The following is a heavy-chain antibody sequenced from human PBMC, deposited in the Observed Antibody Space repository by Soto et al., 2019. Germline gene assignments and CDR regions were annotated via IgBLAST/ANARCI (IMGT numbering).Heavy chain of an antibody. CDR1: GYTFTSYG. D-gene: IGHD3-10*01. CDR2: ISDYNGNT. Sequence: QVQLVQSGAEVKKPGASVKVSCKASGYTFTSYGISWVRQAPGQGLEWMGWISDYNGNTNYAQKLQGRVTMTPDTSTRTAYMELRSLGPDDTAVYYCGRYGSGSYAFYYYYGMDAWGQGTTVTVSS. V-gene: IGHV1-18*01. CDR3: GRYGSGSYAFYYYYGMDA. J-gene: IGHJ6*02.